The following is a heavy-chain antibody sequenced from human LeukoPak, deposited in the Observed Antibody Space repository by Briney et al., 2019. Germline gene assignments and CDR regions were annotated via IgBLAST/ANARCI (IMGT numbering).Heavy chain of an antibody. D-gene: IGHD2-2*01. Sequence: SETLSLTCTVSGGSISRNSDYWGWIRQPPGKGLEWIGSIYYGGSTYYNPSLKSRVTISVDTSKNQFSLKLSSVTAADTAVYYCARHTGEGYCSSTSCGGAFDIWGQGTMVTVSS. CDR1: GGSISRNSDY. CDR3: ARHTGEGYCSSTSCGGAFDI. J-gene: IGHJ3*02. CDR2: IYYGGST. V-gene: IGHV4-39*01.